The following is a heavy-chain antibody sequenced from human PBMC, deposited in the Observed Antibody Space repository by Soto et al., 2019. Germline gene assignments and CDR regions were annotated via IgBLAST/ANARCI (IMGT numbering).Heavy chain of an antibody. D-gene: IGHD5-12*01. CDR1: GGSISSYY. Sequence: SETLSLTCTVSGGSISSYYWSWIRQPPGKGLEWIGYIYYSGSTNYNPSLKSRVTISVDTSKNQFSLKLSSVTAADTAVYYCASIRYEYSGYDYRYYYYMDVWGKGTTVTVSS. V-gene: IGHV4-59*08. J-gene: IGHJ6*03. CDR2: IYYSGST. CDR3: ASIRYEYSGYDYRYYYYMDV.